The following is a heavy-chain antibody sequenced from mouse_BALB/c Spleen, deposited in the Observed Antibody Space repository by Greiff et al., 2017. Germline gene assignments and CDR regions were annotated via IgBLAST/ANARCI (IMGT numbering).Heavy chain of an antibody. J-gene: IGHJ2*01. CDR2: INPSNGGT. D-gene: IGHD3-2*02. V-gene: IGHV1S81*02. Sequence: QVQLQQSGAELVKPGASVKLSCKASGYTFTSYYMYWVKQRPGQGLEWIGGINPSNGGTNFNEKFKSKATLTVDKSSSTAYMQLSSLTSEDSAVYYCTRRGLGQRYFDYWGQGTTLTVSS. CDR3: TRRGLGQRYFDY. CDR1: GYTFTSYY.